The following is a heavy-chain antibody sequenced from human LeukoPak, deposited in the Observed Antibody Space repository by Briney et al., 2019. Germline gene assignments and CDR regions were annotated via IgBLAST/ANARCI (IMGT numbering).Heavy chain of an antibody. J-gene: IGHJ5*02. CDR3: AKGPGYDFWSGYYVFDP. CDR1: GFTLDDYA. CDR2: ISWNSGSI. V-gene: IGHV3-9*01. D-gene: IGHD3-3*01. Sequence: GGSLRLSCLASGFTLDDYAMHWLRQAPGKGLEWVSGISWNSGSIGYADSVKGRFTISRDNAKSSLYLQMNSLRAEDTALYYCAKGPGYDFWSGYYVFDPWGQGTLVTVSS.